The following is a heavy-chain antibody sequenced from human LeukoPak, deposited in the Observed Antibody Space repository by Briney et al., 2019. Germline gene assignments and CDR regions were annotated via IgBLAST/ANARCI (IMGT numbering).Heavy chain of an antibody. CDR1: GYTFTSYD. CDR3: ARELYYYGSGSNEFDY. D-gene: IGHD3-10*01. CDR2: MNPNSGNT. Sequence: ASVKVSCKASGYTFTSYDINWVRQATGKGLEWVGCMNPNSGNTDYAHKVKGRFTISRNTSISTAYMELSSLRSEDTAVYYCARELYYYGSGSNEFDYWGQGTLVTVSS. V-gene: IGHV1-8*01. J-gene: IGHJ4*02.